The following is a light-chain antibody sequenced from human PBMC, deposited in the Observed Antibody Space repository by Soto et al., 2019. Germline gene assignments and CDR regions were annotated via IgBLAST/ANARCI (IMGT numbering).Light chain of an antibody. CDR3: QQYGNSPLT. V-gene: IGKV3-20*01. J-gene: IGKJ4*01. CDR2: GAS. CDR1: QSVSSSY. Sequence: TLSCRASQSVSSSYLAWYQQRPGQAPRLLIYGASNRATGIPDRFSGSGSGTGFTLTISRLEPEDFAVYFCQQYGNSPLTFGGGTKVDI.